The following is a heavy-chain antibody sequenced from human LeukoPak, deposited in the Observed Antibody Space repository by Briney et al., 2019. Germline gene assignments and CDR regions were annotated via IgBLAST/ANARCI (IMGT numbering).Heavy chain of an antibody. CDR3: AREKNQPFQNYMDV. V-gene: IGHV4-38-2*02. Sequence: MSSETLSLTCTVSGYSISSGYYWGWIRQPPGKGLEWIGSIYHSGSTYYNPSPKSRVTISVDTSKNQFSLKLSSVTAADTAVYYCAREKNQPFQNYMDVWGKGTTVTVSS. J-gene: IGHJ6*03. CDR1: GYSISSGYY. CDR2: IYHSGST. D-gene: IGHD1-14*01.